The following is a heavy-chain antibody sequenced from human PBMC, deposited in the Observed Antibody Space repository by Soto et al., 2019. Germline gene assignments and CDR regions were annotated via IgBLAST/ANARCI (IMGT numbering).Heavy chain of an antibody. CDR1: GGSFSGYY. Sequence: PSETLALTCAVYGGSFSGYYWGWIRQPPGKGLEWIGEINHSGSTNYNPSLKSRVTISVDNAKNTLYLQMNSLRAEDTAVYYCAKSNWFDPWGQGTLVTVSS. CDR3: AKSNWFDP. V-gene: IGHV4-34*01. J-gene: IGHJ5*02. CDR2: INHSGST.